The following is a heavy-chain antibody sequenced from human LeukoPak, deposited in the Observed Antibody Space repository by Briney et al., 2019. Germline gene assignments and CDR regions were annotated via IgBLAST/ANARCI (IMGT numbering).Heavy chain of an antibody. CDR2: ISDSGGST. CDR1: GLTFSSYA. J-gene: IGHJ4*02. CDR3: AKATEQWLAYYFDY. D-gene: IGHD6-19*01. V-gene: IGHV3-23*01. Sequence: SGGSLRLSCAASGLTFSSYAMSWVRQAPGKGLEWVSAISDSGGSTYYADSVKGRFTISRDNSKNTLYLQMNSLRAEDTAVYYCAKATEQWLAYYFDYWGQGTLVTVSS.